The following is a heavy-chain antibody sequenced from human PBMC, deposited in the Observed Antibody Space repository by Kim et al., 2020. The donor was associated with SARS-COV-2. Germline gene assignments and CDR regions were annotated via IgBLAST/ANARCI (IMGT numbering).Heavy chain of an antibody. Sequence: GGSLRLSCAASGFTFSDYYMSWIRQAPGKGLEWVSYISSSGSTIYYADSVKGRFTISRDNAKNSLYLQMNSLRAEDTAVYYCARPQYEGYNVHAFDIWGQGTMVTVSS. CDR2: ISSSGSTI. D-gene: IGHD5-12*01. J-gene: IGHJ3*02. CDR1: GFTFSDYY. CDR3: ARPQYEGYNVHAFDI. V-gene: IGHV3-11*01.